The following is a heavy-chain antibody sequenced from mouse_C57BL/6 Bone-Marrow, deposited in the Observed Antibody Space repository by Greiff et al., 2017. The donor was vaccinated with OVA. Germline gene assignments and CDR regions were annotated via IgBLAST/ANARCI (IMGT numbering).Heavy chain of an antibody. D-gene: IGHD2-1*01. V-gene: IGHV7-1*01. CDR1: GFTFSDFY. CDR3: ARDAPSTGAMDY. CDR2: SRNKANDYTT. Sequence: EVQGVESGGGLVQSGRSLRLSCATSGFTFSDFYMEWVRQAPGKGLEWIAASRNKANDYTTEYSASVKGRFIVSRDTSQSILYLQMNALRAEDTAIYYCARDAPSTGAMDYWGQGTSVTVSS. J-gene: IGHJ4*01.